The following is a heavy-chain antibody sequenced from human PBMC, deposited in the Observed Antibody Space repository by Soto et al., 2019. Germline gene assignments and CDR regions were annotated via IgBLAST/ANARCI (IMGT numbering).Heavy chain of an antibody. CDR1: GAPFSGYY. CDR3: ARGREIFGAVTPFEY. V-gene: IGHV4-34*01. J-gene: IGHJ4*02. Sequence: LSLTCAVYGAPFSGYYWTWIRQPPGKGLEWIGEINHTGSTKYNPSLKSRVTISLDTSKNQFSLSLRSVTAADTAVYYCARGREIFGAVTPFEYWGQGTQVTVSS. D-gene: IGHD3-3*01. CDR2: INHTGST.